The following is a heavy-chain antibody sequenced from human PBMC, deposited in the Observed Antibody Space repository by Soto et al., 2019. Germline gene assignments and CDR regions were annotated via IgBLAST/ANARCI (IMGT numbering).Heavy chain of an antibody. CDR1: GGPISSGGYS. CDR3: ARAWGEAYYYGMDV. D-gene: IGHD1-26*01. CDR2: IYHSGST. V-gene: IGHV4-30-2*01. Sequence: PSETLSLTCAVSGGPISSGGYSWSWIRQPPGKGLEWIGYIYHSGSTYYNPSLKSRVTISVDRSKNQFSLKLSSVTAADTAVYYCARAWGEAYYYGMDVWGQGTTVTVSS. J-gene: IGHJ6*02.